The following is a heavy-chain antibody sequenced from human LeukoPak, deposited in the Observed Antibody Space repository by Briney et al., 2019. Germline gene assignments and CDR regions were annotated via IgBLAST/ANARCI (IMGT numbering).Heavy chain of an antibody. Sequence: GGSLRLSCAASGFTFSSYAMSWVCQAPGKGLEWVSAISGSGGSTYYADSVKGRFTISRDNSKNTLYLQMNSLRAEDTAVYYCAKVLSGGYDFAGYYYGMDVWGQGTTVTVSS. V-gene: IGHV3-23*01. CDR1: GFTFSSYA. CDR2: ISGSGGST. D-gene: IGHD5-12*01. J-gene: IGHJ6*02. CDR3: AKVLSGGYDFAGYYYGMDV.